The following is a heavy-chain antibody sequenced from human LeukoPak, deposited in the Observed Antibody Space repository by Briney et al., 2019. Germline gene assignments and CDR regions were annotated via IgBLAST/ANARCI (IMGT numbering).Heavy chain of an antibody. J-gene: IGHJ2*01. CDR2: IYAGGST. CDR3: ARDRVFADGYSRFDL. CDR1: GFSVSSNF. D-gene: IGHD5-24*01. V-gene: IGHV3-53*01. Sequence: GGSMRLSCAASGFSVSSNFMSWVRQAPGKGLEWVSVIYAGGSTYYADSVKGRFTISRDNAKNSLYLQMNSLRAEDTAVYYCARDRVFADGYSRFDLWGRGTLVTVSS.